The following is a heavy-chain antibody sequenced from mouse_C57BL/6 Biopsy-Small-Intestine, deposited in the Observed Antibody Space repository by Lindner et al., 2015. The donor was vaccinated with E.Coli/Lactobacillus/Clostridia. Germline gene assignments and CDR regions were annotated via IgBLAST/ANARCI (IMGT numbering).Heavy chain of an antibody. D-gene: IGHD2-4*01. CDR2: IYPGDGDT. V-gene: IGHV1-80*01. J-gene: IGHJ3*01. CDR3: ARSGYDFSFAY. Sequence: VQLQESGAELVKPGASVKISCKASGYAFSSYWMNWVKQRPGKGLEWIGQIYPGDGDTNYNRKFKGKATLTADKSSSTAYMQLSSLTSEDSAVYFCARSGYDFSFAYWGQGTLVTVSA. CDR1: GYAFSSYW.